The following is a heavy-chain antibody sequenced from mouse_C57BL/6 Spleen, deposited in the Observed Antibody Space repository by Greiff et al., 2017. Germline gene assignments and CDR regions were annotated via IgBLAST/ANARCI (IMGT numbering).Heavy chain of an antibody. CDR2: ISSGSSTI. V-gene: IGHV5-17*01. CDR3: AREDCEGNYAMDY. J-gene: IGHJ4*01. Sequence: EVKLVESGGGLVKPGGSLKLSCAASGFTFSDYGMHWVRQAPEKGLEWVAYISSGSSTIYYADTVKGRFTISRDNAKNTPFLQMTSLRSEDTAMYYCAREDCEGNYAMDYWGQGTSVTVSS. CDR1: GFTFSDYG.